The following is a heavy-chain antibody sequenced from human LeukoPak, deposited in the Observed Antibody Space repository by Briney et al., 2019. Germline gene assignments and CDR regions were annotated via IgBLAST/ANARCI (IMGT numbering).Heavy chain of an antibody. J-gene: IGHJ4*02. V-gene: IGHV3-74*01. CDR2: INSDESRT. D-gene: IGHD3-22*01. Sequence: PGGSLRLSCAASGFTFSNYWMQWVRQAPGKGLVWVSRINSDESRTNYADSVKGRFTISRDNAKNTLYLQMSSLRDEGTAVYYCARVDYDSTYYFDYWGQGTLVTVSS. CDR1: GFTFSNYW. CDR3: ARVDYDSTYYFDY.